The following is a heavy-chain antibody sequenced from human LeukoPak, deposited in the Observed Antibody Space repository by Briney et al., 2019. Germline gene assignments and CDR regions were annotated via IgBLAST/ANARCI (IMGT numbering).Heavy chain of an antibody. V-gene: IGHV4-30-4*01. CDR1: GGSSRSGDYF. D-gene: IGHD2-21*02. J-gene: IGHJ4*02. CDR2: IHYSGNT. Sequence: SETLSLTCAVSGGSSRSGDYFWSWIRQPPGKGLEWIGHIHYSGNTYYNPSLKSRVTISVDTSKNQFSLKLSSVTAADTAVYYCARGIVVVTASSSVYFDYWGQGTLVTVSS. CDR3: ARGIVVVTASSSVYFDY.